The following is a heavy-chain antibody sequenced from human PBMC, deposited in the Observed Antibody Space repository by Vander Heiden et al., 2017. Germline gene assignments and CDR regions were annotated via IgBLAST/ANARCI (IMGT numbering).Heavy chain of an antibody. CDR2: INWGGGST. J-gene: IGHJ3*01. Sequence: EVQLMESGGGVVRPGGSLRLSCTASGFTYDNYGMSWVRQAPGKGLEWVAGINWGGGSTGYTDSVKGRFITSRDNAKNSLFLQMNSLRAEDTAFYYCARVSNSGSGYLFDFWGQGTLVTVSS. D-gene: IGHD3-22*01. CDR1: GFTYDNYG. CDR3: ARVSNSGSGYLFDF. V-gene: IGHV3-20*04.